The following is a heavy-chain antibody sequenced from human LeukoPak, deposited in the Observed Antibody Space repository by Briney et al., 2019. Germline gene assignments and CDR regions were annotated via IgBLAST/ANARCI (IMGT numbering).Heavy chain of an antibody. CDR3: ARDRARFGVVIEFDY. Sequence: GGSLRLSCAASGFTFSSYSMNWVRQAPGKGLEWVSSISSSSSYIYYADSVKGRFTIPRDNAKNSLYLQMNSLRAEDTAVYYCARDRARFGVVIEFDYWGQGTLVTVSS. D-gene: IGHD3-3*01. CDR1: GFTFSSYS. J-gene: IGHJ4*02. V-gene: IGHV3-21*01. CDR2: ISSSSSYI.